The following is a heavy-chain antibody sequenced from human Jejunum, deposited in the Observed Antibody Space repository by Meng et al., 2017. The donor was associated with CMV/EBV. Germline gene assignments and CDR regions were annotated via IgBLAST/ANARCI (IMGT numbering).Heavy chain of an antibody. CDR3: ARGRTCSITSCYRGPSLDY. D-gene: IGHD2-2*02. CDR1: NR. CDR2: IYSNGEI. J-gene: IGHJ4*02. Sequence: NRWNCVRQAPGKELEWIGEIYSNGEINYNPSLKNRVTISMENSKNQFSLKLNSVTAADTAVYYCARGRTCSITSCYRGPSLDYWGQGTLVTVSS. V-gene: IGHV4-4*02.